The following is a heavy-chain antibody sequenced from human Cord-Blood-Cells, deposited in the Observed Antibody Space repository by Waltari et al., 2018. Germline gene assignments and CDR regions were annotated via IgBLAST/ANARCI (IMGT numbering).Heavy chain of an antibody. J-gene: IGHJ4*02. D-gene: IGHD3-10*01. V-gene: IGHV4-61*09. CDR2: IYTSGST. Sequence: QVQLQESGPGLVKPSQTLSLTCTVSGCSISSGSYYWRWIRQPAGKGLEWIGYIYTSGSTNYNPSLKSRVTISVDTSKNQFSLKLSSVTAADTAVYYCARESPYGSGSYYFDYWGQGTLVTVSS. CDR3: ARESPYGSGSYYFDY. CDR1: GCSISSGSYY.